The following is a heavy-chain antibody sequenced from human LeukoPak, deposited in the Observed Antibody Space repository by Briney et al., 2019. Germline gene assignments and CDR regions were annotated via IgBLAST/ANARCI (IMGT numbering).Heavy chain of an antibody. J-gene: IGHJ5*02. V-gene: IGHV3-23*01. CDR1: GFTFSSYA. D-gene: IGHD6-13*01. CDR3: AKDLPTYFNIAAAGGWFDP. CDR2: ISGSGGST. Sequence: GGSLRLSCAASGFTFSSYAMSWVRQAPGKGLEWVSAISGSGGSTYYADSVKGRFTISRDNSKNTLYLQMNSLRAEDTAVYYCAKDLPTYFNIAAAGGWFDPWSQGTLVTVSS.